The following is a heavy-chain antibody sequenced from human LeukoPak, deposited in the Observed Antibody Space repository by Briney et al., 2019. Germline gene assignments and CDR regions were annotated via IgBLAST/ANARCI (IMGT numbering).Heavy chain of an antibody. CDR1: GGSISSSSYY. V-gene: IGHV4-39*01. CDR3: ARLHDYGDYVDY. J-gene: IGHJ4*02. CDR2: IYYSGST. Sequence: SETLSLTCTVSGGSISSSSYYWGWIRQPPGKGLEWIRSIYYSGSTYYNPSLKSRVTISVDTSKNQFSLKLSSVTAADTAVYYCARLHDYGDYVDYWGQGTLVTVSS. D-gene: IGHD4-17*01.